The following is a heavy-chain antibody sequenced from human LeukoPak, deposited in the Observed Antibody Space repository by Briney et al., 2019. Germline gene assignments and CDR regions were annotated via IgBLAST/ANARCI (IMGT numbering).Heavy chain of an antibody. V-gene: IGHV3-30-3*01. Sequence: PGRSLRLSCAASGFTFSSYAMHWVRQAPGKGLEWVAVISYDGSNKYYADSVKGRFTISRDNAKNSLYLQMNSLRAEDTAVYYCARGEQLVGYWGQGTLVTVSS. CDR2: ISYDGSNK. CDR3: ARGEQLVGY. CDR1: GFTFSSYA. D-gene: IGHD6-6*01. J-gene: IGHJ4*02.